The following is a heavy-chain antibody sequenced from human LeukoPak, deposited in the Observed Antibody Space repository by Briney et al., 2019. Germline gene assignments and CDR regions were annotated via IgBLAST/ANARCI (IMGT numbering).Heavy chain of an antibody. CDR3: AKDSGSFRHFDC. CDR2: LTHDGGTT. CDR1: GFIFRSYA. V-gene: IGHV3-23*01. D-gene: IGHD3-10*01. J-gene: IGHJ4*02. Sequence: GGSLSLSCAASGFIFRSYAMSWVRQAPGKGLEWVSSLTHDGGTTYYADSVKGRFTISRDNSKNTLYLLMNSLRDEDTAVYYCAKDSGSFRHFDCWGQGTLVTVSS.